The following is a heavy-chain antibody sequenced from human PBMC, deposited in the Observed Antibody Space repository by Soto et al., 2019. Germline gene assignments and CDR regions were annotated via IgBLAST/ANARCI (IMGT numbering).Heavy chain of an antibody. CDR3: AHRLGGFTWNDGYLDY. CDR2: IYWDDDK. V-gene: IGHV2-5*08. J-gene: IGHJ4*02. CDR1: GLSLTTHRMR. Sequence: TIQVTYSLSGLSLTTHRMRVGWIRQPPGRALEWLAVIYWDDDKRYNPSLRSRLTITKDTSKRQVVLTMTYMEPADTATYYCAHRLGGFTWNDGYLDYWGQGTMVTVYS. D-gene: IGHD1-1*01.